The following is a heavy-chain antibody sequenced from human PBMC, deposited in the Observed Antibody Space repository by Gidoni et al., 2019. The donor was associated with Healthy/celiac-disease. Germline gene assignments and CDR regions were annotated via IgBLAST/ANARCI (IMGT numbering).Heavy chain of an antibody. J-gene: IGHJ4*02. CDR3: AKDGPYYYDSSGYYYDY. CDR2: ISGSGGST. D-gene: IGHD3-22*01. V-gene: IGHV3-23*01. CDR1: GFTSSSYA. Sequence: EVQLLESGGGLVQPGGSLSLSCAASGFTSSSYAMSWARQAPGKGLEGVAAISGSGGSTYYADSVKGRFNISRGNSKNTLDLQMNSLRAEDTAVYYCAKDGPYYYDSSGYYYDYWGQGTLVTVSS.